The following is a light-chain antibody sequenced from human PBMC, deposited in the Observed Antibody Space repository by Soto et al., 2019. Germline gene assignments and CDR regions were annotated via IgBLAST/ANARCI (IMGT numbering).Light chain of an antibody. V-gene: IGKV3-20*01. CDR3: QQYDSSQWT. CDR2: GVS. CDR1: QSVSSSY. J-gene: IGKJ1*01. Sequence: EIVLTQSPGTLSLSPGERATLSCRASQSVSSSYLAWYQQKPGQAPRLLIYGVSSRATGIPDRFSGSGSGTDFTLTISRLEPEDFAVYYCQQYDSSQWTFGQGTKVESK.